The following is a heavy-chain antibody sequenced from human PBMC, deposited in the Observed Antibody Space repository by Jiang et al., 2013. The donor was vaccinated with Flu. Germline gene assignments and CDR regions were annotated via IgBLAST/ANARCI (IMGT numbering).Heavy chain of an antibody. D-gene: IGHD3-10*01. CDR1: GGSMSGYY. V-gene: IGHV4-59*08. J-gene: IGHJ5*02. Sequence: SGSGLVKPSETLSLTCTVSGGSMSGYYWSWIRQSPGKGLEWIGYIYNSGSTNYNPSLQSRVTISVDPSKNQFSLNLNFVTAADTAVYYCARRSPRSNNWFDPWGQGTLATVSS. CDR2: IYNSGST. CDR3: ARRSPRSNNWFDP.